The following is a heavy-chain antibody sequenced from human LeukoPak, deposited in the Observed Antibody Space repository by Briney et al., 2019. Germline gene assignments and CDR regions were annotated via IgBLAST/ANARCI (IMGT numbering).Heavy chain of an antibody. J-gene: IGHJ4*02. CDR1: GFTFSSYG. D-gene: IGHD6-13*01. Sequence: GGSLRLSCAASGFTFSSYGMHWVRQAPGKGLEWVAVISYDGNNKYYAESVKGRFTISRDNSKNTLDLQMNSLRAEDTGVYYCAKGGVSSSLDYWGQGTLVTVSS. CDR3: AKGGVSSSLDY. CDR2: ISYDGNNK. V-gene: IGHV3-30*18.